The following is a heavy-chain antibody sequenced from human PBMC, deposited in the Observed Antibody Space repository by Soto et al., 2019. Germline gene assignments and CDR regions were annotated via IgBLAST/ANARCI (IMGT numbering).Heavy chain of an antibody. CDR3: ARDRYFYDSAGYFRTLDS. CDR1: GGSFNNDY. Sequence: SDTLSLTCTISGGSFNNDYWTWIRQPPGKGLEWIGYIFHSGITDYNPSVKSRVTISIDKSKNLFSLKLPSVTAADTAVYYCARDRYFYDSAGYFRTLDSWGQGILVTVSS. D-gene: IGHD3-22*01. J-gene: IGHJ5*01. CDR2: IFHSGIT. V-gene: IGHV4-59*01.